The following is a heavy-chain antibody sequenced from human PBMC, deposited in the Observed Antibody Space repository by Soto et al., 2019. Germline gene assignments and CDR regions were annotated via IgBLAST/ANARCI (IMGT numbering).Heavy chain of an antibody. Sequence: GGSLRLSCAASGFTFSSYSMNWVRQAPGKGLEWVSYISSSSSTIYYADSVKGRFTISRDNAKNSLYLQMNSLRDEDTAVYYCARPNEGRVYGAFDIWGQGTMVTVSS. CDR2: ISSSSSTI. D-gene: IGHD1-1*01. V-gene: IGHV3-48*02. J-gene: IGHJ3*02. CDR1: GFTFSSYS. CDR3: ARPNEGRVYGAFDI.